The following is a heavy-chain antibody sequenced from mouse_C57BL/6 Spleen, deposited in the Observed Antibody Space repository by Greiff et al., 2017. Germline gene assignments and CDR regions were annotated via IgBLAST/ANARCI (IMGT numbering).Heavy chain of an antibody. CDR1: GYTFTSYW. J-gene: IGHJ3*01. CDR3: ARSYDGYYVAWFAY. D-gene: IGHD2-3*01. Sequence: QVQLQQPGAELVKPGASVKLSCKASGYTFTSYWMQWVQQRPGQGLEWLGDLAPSGSYTNYNQKFKGKATLTVDTSSSTAYMQLSSLTSEDSAVYYCARSYDGYYVAWFAYWGQGTLVTVSA. V-gene: IGHV1-50*01. CDR2: LAPSGSYT.